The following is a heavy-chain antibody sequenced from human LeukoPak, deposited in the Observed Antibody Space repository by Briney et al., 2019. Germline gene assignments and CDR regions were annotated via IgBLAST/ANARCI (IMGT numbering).Heavy chain of an antibody. D-gene: IGHD6-13*01. Sequence: ASVKVSCKASGYTFTSYGISWVRQAPGQGLEWMGWISAYNGNTNYAQKLQGRVTMTTDTSTSTAYMELRSLRSDDTAVNYCARDGGGYSSSWYELDWFDPWGQGTLVTVSS. CDR2: ISAYNGNT. CDR3: ARDGGGYSSSWYELDWFDP. J-gene: IGHJ5*02. V-gene: IGHV1-18*01. CDR1: GYTFTSYG.